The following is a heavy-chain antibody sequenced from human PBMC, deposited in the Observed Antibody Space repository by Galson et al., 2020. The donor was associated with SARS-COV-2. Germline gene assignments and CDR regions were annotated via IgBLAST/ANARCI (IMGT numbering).Heavy chain of an antibody. D-gene: IGHD3-22*01. J-gene: IGHJ4*02. Sequence: SETLSLTCTVSGYSISSGYYWGWIRQPPGKGLEWIGSIYHSGSTYYNPSLKSRVTISVDTSKNQFSLKLSSVTAADTAVYYCARDRNNYYDSSGYYLGFDYWGQGTLVTVSS. CDR2: IYHSGST. V-gene: IGHV4-38-2*02. CDR3: ARDRNNYYDSSGYYLGFDY. CDR1: GYSISSGYY.